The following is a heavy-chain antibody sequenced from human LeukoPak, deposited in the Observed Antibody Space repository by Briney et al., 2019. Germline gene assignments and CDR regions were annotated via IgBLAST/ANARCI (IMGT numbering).Heavy chain of an antibody. V-gene: IGHV4-59*01. CDR2: IYYSGST. Sequence: SETLSLTCTVSGGSISSYYWSWIRQPPGKGLEWIGYIYYSGSTNYNPSLKSRVTISVDTSKNQFSLKLSSVTAADMAVYYCARGGSYYYYYYMDVWGKGTTVTVSS. CDR3: ARGGSYYYYYYMDV. CDR1: GGSISSYY. J-gene: IGHJ6*03. D-gene: IGHD1-26*01.